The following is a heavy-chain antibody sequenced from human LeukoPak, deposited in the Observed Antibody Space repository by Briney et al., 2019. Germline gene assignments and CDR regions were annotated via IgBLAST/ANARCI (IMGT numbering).Heavy chain of an antibody. CDR1: GFTFSNYY. CDR2: ISSSGSSI. V-gene: IGHV3-11*01. Sequence: GGSLRLSCEASGFTFSNYYMSWIRQAPGKGLEWVSYISSSGSSIYYANSVKGRFTISRDNAKNSLFLQMDSLRAEDTAVYYCARDNGNGSQRGGAFDVWGQGTMVTVSS. D-gene: IGHD1-26*01. CDR3: ARDNGNGSQRGGAFDV. J-gene: IGHJ3*01.